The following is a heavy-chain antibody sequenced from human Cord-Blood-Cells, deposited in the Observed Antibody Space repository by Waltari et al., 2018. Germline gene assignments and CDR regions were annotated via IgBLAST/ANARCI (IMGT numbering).Heavy chain of an antibody. Sequence: QVQLVESGGGVVQPGGSLRLSCAASGFTFSSYGMPWVRRAPGKGLSGVAFIRYDGSNKYYADSVKGRFTSSRDNSKNTLYLQMNSLRAEDTAVYYCAKPSSGSYYFDYWGQGTLVTVSS. J-gene: IGHJ4*02. CDR1: GFTFSSYG. V-gene: IGHV3-30*02. D-gene: IGHD1-26*01. CDR3: AKPSSGSYYFDY. CDR2: IRYDGSNK.